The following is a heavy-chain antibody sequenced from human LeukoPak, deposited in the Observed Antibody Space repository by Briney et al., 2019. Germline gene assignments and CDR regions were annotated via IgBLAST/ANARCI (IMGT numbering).Heavy chain of an antibody. CDR1: GYTFTSYY. CDR2: INPSGGST. V-gene: IGHV1-46*01. Sequence: ASVEVSCKASGYTFTSYYMHWVRQAPGQGLEWMGIINPSGGSTSYAQKFQGRVTMTRDMSTSTVYMELSSLRSEDTAVYYCARDPRELSPAYYFDYWGQGTLVTVSS. CDR3: ARDPRELSPAYYFDY. J-gene: IGHJ4*02. D-gene: IGHD1-26*01.